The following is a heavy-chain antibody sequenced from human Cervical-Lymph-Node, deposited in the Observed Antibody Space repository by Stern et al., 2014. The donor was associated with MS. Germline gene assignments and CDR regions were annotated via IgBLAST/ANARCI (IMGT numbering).Heavy chain of an antibody. Sequence: EVQLLESGGGVLQPGGSLRLSCTASGFTVSRDYMTWVRQAPGPGLEWVSLITNVGSTFYTDSVKGRFTISRDDSKNTVYLHMTSLRAEDTAMYYCARDTSSPERSDWWGQGTLVTVSS. CDR1: GFTVSRDY. CDR3: ARDTSSPERSDW. D-gene: IGHD1-1*01. J-gene: IGHJ4*02. CDR2: ITNVGST. V-gene: IGHV3-53*01.